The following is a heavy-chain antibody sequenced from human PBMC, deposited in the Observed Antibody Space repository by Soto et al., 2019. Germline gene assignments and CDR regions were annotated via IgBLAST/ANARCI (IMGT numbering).Heavy chain of an antibody. CDR2: ISGSGGST. V-gene: IGHV3-23*01. D-gene: IGHD3-3*01. J-gene: IGHJ4*02. CDR3: ARSANYDFWSGYALRPPTFDY. CDR1: GFTFSSYA. Sequence: GGSLRLSCAASGFTFSSYARSWVRQAPGKGLEWVSAISGSGGSTYYADSVKGRFTISRDNSKNTLYLQMNSLRAEDTAVYYCARSANYDFWSGYALRPPTFDYWGQGTLVTVSS.